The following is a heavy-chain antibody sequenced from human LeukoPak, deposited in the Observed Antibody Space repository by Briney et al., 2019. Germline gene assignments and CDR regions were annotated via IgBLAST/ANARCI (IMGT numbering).Heavy chain of an antibody. V-gene: IGHV5-51*01. Sequence: GESLKISCKGSGYSFTSYWIGWVRQMSGKGLEWMGIIYPGDSDTRYSPSFQGQVTISADKSISTAYLQWSSLKASDTAMYYCASFPSSYDISGLDAFDIWGQGTMVTVSS. D-gene: IGHD3-22*01. CDR1: GYSFTSYW. CDR3: ASFPSSYDISGLDAFDI. CDR2: IYPGDSDT. J-gene: IGHJ3*02.